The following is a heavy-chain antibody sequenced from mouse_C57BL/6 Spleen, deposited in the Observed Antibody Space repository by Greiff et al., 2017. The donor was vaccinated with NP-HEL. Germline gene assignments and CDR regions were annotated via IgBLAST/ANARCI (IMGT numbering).Heavy chain of an antibody. Sequence: VKLQESGAELVKPGASVKLSCKASGYTFTSYWMHWVKQRPGQGLEWIGMIHPNSGSTNYNEKFKSKATLTVDKSSSTAYMQLSSLTSEDSAVYYCARYDGYWFAYWGQGTLVTVSA. V-gene: IGHV1-64*01. CDR1: GYTFTSYW. CDR3: ARYDGYWFAY. CDR2: IHPNSGST. J-gene: IGHJ3*01. D-gene: IGHD2-3*01.